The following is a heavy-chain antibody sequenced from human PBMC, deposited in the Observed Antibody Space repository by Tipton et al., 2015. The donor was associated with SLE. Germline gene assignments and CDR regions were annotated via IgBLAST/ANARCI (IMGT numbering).Heavy chain of an antibody. D-gene: IGHD1-1*01. J-gene: IGHJ2*01. Sequence: TLSLTCTVSGGSMSTYYWSWIRLPPGKGLEWIGYIYYSGGTSYNPSLNSRVTISVDTSRNQFSLKLTSVTAADSAVYYCARYSLPNWRLDLWGRGTLVTVSP. CDR2: IYYSGGT. CDR1: GGSMSTYY. V-gene: IGHV4-59*01. CDR3: ARYSLPNWRLDL.